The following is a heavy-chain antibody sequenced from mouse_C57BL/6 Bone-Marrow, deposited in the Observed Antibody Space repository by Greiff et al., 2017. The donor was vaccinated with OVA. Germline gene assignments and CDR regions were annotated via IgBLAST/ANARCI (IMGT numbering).Heavy chain of an antibody. Sequence: VQLRQPGAELVLPGASVKLSCKASGSTFPSSWLHWVRQRPGQGLEWIGEIDPSDSYTNYNQKFKGKSTLTVDKSSSTAYMQLSSLTSEDSAVYYCARSPFAYWGQGTLVTVSA. CDR3: ARSPFAY. V-gene: IGHV1-69*01. CDR2: IDPSDSYT. CDR1: GSTFPSSW. J-gene: IGHJ3*01.